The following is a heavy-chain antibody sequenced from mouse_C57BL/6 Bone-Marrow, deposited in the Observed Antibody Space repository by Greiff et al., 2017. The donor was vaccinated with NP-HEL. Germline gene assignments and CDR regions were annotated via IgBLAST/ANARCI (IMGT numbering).Heavy chain of an antibody. D-gene: IGHD2-5*01. J-gene: IGHJ3*01. V-gene: IGHV1-55*01. CDR1: GYTFTSYW. CDR3: ARGIYSNYVLAWFAY. Sequence: QVQLQQPGAELVKPGASVKMSCKASGYTFTSYWITWVKQRPGQGLEWIGDIYPGSGSTNYNEKFTSKATLTVDTDSSTAYMQLSSLTSEDSAVYYCARGIYSNYVLAWFAYWGQGTLVTVSA. CDR2: IYPGSGST.